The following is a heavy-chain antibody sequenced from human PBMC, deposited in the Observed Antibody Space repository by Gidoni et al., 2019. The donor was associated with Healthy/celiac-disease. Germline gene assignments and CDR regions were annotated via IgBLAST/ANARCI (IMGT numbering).Heavy chain of an antibody. CDR3: ARDQGSGYYPDAFDI. V-gene: IGHV4-38-2*02. CDR2: IYHSGST. CDR1: GYSISSGYY. J-gene: IGHJ3*02. Sequence: QVQLQESGPGLVKPSETLSLTCAVSGYSISSGYYWGWIRQPPGKGLVWIGSIYHSGSTYYNPSLKSRVTISVDTSKNQFSLKLSSVTAADMAVYYCARDQGSGYYPDAFDIWGQGTMVTVSS. D-gene: IGHD3-3*01.